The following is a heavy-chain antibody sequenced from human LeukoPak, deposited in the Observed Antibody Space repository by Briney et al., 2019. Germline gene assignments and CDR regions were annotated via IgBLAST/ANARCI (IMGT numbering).Heavy chain of an antibody. CDR1: GGPLSNSY. CDR3: ARGPGQLTSECFDS. CDR2: IYPTDIT. J-gene: IGHJ5*01. D-gene: IGHD6-13*01. Sequence: SETLSLTCTVSGGPLSNSYWSWLRQPAGKGLEWIGRIYPTDITPYNPSLTRRVTLSVDTSTNQFSLKVHSVTAADAAVYYCARGPGQLTSECFDSWGQGSLVTVSS. V-gene: IGHV4-4*07.